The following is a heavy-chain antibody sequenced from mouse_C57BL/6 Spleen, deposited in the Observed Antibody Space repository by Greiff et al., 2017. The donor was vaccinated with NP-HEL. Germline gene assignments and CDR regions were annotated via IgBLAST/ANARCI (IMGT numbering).Heavy chain of an antibody. CDR3: AIDGFNWEGFAY. CDR2: ISDGGSYT. D-gene: IGHD4-1*01. J-gene: IGHJ3*01. Sequence: EVKVVESGGGLVKPGGSLKLSCAASGFTFSSYAMSWVRQTPEKRLEWVATISDGGSYTYYPDNVKGRFTISRDNAKNNLYLQMSHLKSEDTAMYYCAIDGFNWEGFAYWGQGTLVTVSA. CDR1: GFTFSSYA. V-gene: IGHV5-4*01.